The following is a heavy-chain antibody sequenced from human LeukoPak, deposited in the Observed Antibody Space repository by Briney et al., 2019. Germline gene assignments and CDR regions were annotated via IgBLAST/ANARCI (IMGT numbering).Heavy chain of an antibody. V-gene: IGHV4-59*01. Sequence: SETLSLTCTVSGGSTSSYYWSWIRQPPGKGLEWIGYIYYSGSTNYNPSLKSRVTISVDTSKNQFSLKLSSVTAADTAVYYCARDFILGAFDIWGQGTMVTVSS. CDR3: ARDFILGAFDI. J-gene: IGHJ3*02. CDR2: IYYSGST. D-gene: IGHD3-16*01. CDR1: GGSTSSYY.